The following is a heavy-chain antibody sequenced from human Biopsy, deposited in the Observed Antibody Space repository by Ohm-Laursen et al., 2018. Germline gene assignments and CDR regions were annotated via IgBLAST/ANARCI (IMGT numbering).Heavy chain of an antibody. D-gene: IGHD3-22*01. Sequence: SLRLSCAASGFTFSRYAMSWVRQAPGKGLQWVAFISYDGSKKDYGDSVKGRFTISRDNSKNTLYLQMNNLRAEDTAVYYCAKIAFGSSGANTMRDYWGQGTLVTVFS. CDR1: GFTFSRYA. J-gene: IGHJ4*02. CDR2: ISYDGSKK. CDR3: AKIAFGSSGANTMRDY. V-gene: IGHV3-30*18.